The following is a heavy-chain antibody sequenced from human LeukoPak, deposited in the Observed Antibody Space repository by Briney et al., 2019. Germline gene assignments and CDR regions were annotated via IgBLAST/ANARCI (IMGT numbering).Heavy chain of an antibody. CDR1: GSSIGAYS. CDR2: IYTTGST. V-gene: IGHV4-4*09. J-gene: IGHJ3*02. D-gene: IGHD5-24*01. CDR3: ARHRAEMATITDDAFDM. Sequence: SETLSLTCTVSGSSIGAYSWSWIRQPPGKGLEWIGYIYTTGSTHHNPSLKSRVTMSLDRSKNQFSLRLTYVTAADTAVSYCARHRAEMATITDDAFDMWGRGTMVTVSS.